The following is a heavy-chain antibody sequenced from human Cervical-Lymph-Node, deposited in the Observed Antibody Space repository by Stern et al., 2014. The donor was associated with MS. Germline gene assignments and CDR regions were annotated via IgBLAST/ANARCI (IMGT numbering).Heavy chain of an antibody. J-gene: IGHJ5*02. CDR3: ARHYDSTGYGRENWFDP. CDR1: GVSIRDYY. V-gene: IGHV4-59*01. CDR2: IYNSGGT. Sequence: QVQLQESGPGLVKPSETLSLPCTVSGVSIRDYYWSWIRQPPGQGLQWIGYIYNSGGTKYNPSLKSRVTISIDTSTKEFSLKLRSVTAADTAVYYCARHYDSTGYGRENWFDPWGQGTLVTVSS. D-gene: IGHD3-22*01.